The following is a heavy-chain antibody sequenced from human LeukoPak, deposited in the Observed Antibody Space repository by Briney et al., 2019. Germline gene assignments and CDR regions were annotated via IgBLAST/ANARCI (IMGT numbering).Heavy chain of an antibody. Sequence: SETLSLTCTVSGGSISSASYFWGWIRQPPGKGLEWIGTIYYSGSTYYNESLRSRVTMSGDTSRNQFSLRLSSVNAADTAVYYCAEAGVRYSNSRGLYAFDFWGPGTMVTVSS. CDR2: IYYSGST. J-gene: IGHJ3*01. CDR3: AEAGVRYSNSRGLYAFDF. V-gene: IGHV4-39*01. D-gene: IGHD3-22*01. CDR1: GGSISSASYF.